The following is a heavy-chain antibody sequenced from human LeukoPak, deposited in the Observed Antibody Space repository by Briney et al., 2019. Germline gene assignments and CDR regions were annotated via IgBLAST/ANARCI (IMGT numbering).Heavy chain of an antibody. Sequence: GGSLRLSCAASGFTFSNAWMSWVRQAPGKGLEWVGRIKSKTDGGTTDYAAPVKGRFTISRDDSKNTLYLQMNSLKTEDTAVYYRTTRRVAVATYFDYWGQGTLVTVSS. CDR2: IKSKTDGGTT. D-gene: IGHD6-19*01. V-gene: IGHV3-15*01. CDR3: TTRRVAVATYFDY. J-gene: IGHJ4*02. CDR1: GFTFSNAW.